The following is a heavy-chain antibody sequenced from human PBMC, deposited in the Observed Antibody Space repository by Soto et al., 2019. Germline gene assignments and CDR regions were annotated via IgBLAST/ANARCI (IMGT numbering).Heavy chain of an antibody. Sequence: SVKVSCKASGGTFSSYAISWVRQAPGQGLEWMGGIIPIFGTANYAQKFQGRVTITADESTSTAYMELSSLRSEDTAVYYCARGTGAYSGSYLCYWGQGTLVTVSS. CDR1: GGTFSSYA. CDR3: ARGTGAYSGSYLCY. CDR2: IIPIFGTA. J-gene: IGHJ4*02. V-gene: IGHV1-69*13. D-gene: IGHD1-26*01.